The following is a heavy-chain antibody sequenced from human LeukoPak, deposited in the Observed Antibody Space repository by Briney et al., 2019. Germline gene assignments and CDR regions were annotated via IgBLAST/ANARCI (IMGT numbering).Heavy chain of an antibody. CDR2: INPSGGST. Sequence: ASVKVSCKASGYTFTSYYMHWVRQAPGQGLEWMGIINPSGGSTSYAQKFQGRVTMTRDMSTSTVYMELGSLRSEDTAVYYCARDGLYDFWSGYYRYFDYWGQGTLVTVSS. CDR3: ARDGLYDFWSGYYRYFDY. J-gene: IGHJ4*02. V-gene: IGHV1-46*01. CDR1: GYTFTSYY. D-gene: IGHD3-3*01.